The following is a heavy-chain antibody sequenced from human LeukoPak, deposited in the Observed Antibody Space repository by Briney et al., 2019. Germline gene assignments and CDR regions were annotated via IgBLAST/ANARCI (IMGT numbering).Heavy chain of an antibody. Sequence: ASVTVSFTASGYTFTSYYMHWVRQAPGQGLEWMGIINPSGGSTSYAQKFQGRVTITADESTSTAYMELSSLRSEDTAVYYCARVETYYYDSSAPDDAFDIWGQGTMVTVSS. V-gene: IGHV1-46*01. CDR3: ARVETYYYDSSAPDDAFDI. D-gene: IGHD3-22*01. CDR1: GYTFTSYY. J-gene: IGHJ3*02. CDR2: INPSGGST.